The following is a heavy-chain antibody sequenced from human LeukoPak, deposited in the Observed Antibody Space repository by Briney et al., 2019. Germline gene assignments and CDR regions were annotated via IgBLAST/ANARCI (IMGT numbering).Heavy chain of an antibody. J-gene: IGHJ4*02. CDR1: GFTFSSYA. CDR2: ISGSGGST. Sequence: GGSLRLSCAASGFTFSSYAMSRVRQAPGKGLELVSAISGSGGSTYYADSVKGRFTISRDNSKNTLYLQMNSLRAEDTAVYYCAKRGYYDSSGYYGWSAGFDYWGQGTLVTVSS. CDR3: AKRGYYDSSGYYGWSAGFDY. V-gene: IGHV3-23*01. D-gene: IGHD3-22*01.